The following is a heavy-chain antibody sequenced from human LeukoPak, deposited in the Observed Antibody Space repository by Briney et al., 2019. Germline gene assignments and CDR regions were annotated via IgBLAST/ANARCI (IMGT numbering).Heavy chain of an antibody. V-gene: IGHV4-39*01. D-gene: IGHD3-10*02. CDR3: ARRRTMFGYFAGEFDY. CDR2: IYYSGST. J-gene: IGHJ4*02. Sequence: ASETLSLTCTVSGGSISSSSYYWGWIRQPPGKGLEWIGSIYYSGSTNNNPSLKSRVTISVDTSKNQFSLKLSSVTAADTAVYYCARRRTMFGYFAGEFDYWGQGTLVTVSS. CDR1: GGSISSSSYY.